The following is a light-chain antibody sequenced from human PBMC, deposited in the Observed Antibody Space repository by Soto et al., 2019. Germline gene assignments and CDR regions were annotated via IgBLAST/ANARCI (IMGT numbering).Light chain of an antibody. CDR1: QSINRSY. CDR3: QQYGNVPRT. V-gene: IGKV3-20*01. CDR2: GAS. Sequence: EIVLTQSPGSLSLSPGERAALSCRASQSINRSYLAWYRHKTGQPPRLLIYGASTRATGIPDRFSGSGSGTDFTLTISRLEPEDFAVYYCQQYGNVPRTFGQGTKV. J-gene: IGKJ1*01.